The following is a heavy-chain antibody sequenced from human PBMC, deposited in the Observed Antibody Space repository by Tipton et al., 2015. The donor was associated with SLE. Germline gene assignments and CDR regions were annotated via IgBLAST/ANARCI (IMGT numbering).Heavy chain of an antibody. CDR2: ISWNSGSI. J-gene: IGHJ3*02. Sequence: SLRLSCAASGFTFDYYALHWVRHAPGKGLEWVSGISWNSGSIGYADSVKGRFTIFRDNANNSLYLQINSLRAEDTAVYYCAGDRGGHYYDTSNDVFDIWGQGTMVTVSS. V-gene: IGHV3-9*01. CDR3: AGDRGGHYYDTSNDVFDI. D-gene: IGHD3-22*01. CDR1: GFTFDYYA.